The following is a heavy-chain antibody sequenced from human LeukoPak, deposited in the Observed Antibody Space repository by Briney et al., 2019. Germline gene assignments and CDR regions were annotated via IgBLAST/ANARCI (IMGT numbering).Heavy chain of an antibody. V-gene: IGHV4-39*01. CDR3: ARLGSSWYGPLWG. J-gene: IGHJ4*02. D-gene: IGHD6-13*01. CDR1: GGSISSSNYY. Sequence: SETLSLTCTVSGGSISSSNYYWGWLRQPPGKGLEWIGSIYYSGSTYYNPSLRSRVTISVDTSKNQFSLKLSSVTAADTAVYYCARLGSSWYGPLWGWGQGTLVTVSS. CDR2: IYYSGST.